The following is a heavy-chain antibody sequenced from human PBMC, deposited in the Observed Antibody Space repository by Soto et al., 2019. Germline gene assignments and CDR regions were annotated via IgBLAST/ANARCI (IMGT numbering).Heavy chain of an antibody. V-gene: IGHV3-23*01. D-gene: IGHD6-6*01. CDR2: ISGSGGST. CDR3: AKAYDSSSSGWFDP. J-gene: IGHJ5*02. CDR1: GFTFSSYA. Sequence: GGSMRLSCAASGFTFSSYAMSWVRQAPGKGLEWVSAISGSGGSTYYADSVKGRFTISRDNSKNTLYLQMNSLRAEDTAVYYCAKAYDSSSSGWFDPWGQGTLVTVSS.